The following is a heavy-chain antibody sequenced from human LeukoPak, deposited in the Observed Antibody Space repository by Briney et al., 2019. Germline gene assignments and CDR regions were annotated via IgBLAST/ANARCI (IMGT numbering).Heavy chain of an antibody. CDR3: AKSAVAGRQWINWFGP. Sequence: AGGSLRLSCAASGFTFSSYGMHWVRQAPGKGLEWVAFIRYDGSNKYYADSVKGRFTISRDNSKNTLYLQMNSLRAEDTAVYYCAKSAVAGRQWINWFGPWGQGTLVTVSS. CDR2: IRYDGSNK. J-gene: IGHJ5*02. CDR1: GFTFSSYG. D-gene: IGHD6-19*01. V-gene: IGHV3-30*02.